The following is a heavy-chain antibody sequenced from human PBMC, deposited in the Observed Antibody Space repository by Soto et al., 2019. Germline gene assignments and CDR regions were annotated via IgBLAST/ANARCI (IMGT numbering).Heavy chain of an antibody. D-gene: IGHD3-22*01. CDR2: IIPIFGTA. V-gene: IGHV1-69*13. Sequence: VASVKVSCKASGGTFSSYAISWVRQAPGQGLEWMGGIIPIFGTANYAQKFQGRVTITADESTSTAYMELSSLRSEGTAVYYCAREPGYYDSSGYFGYWGQGTLVTVSS. J-gene: IGHJ4*02. CDR1: GGTFSSYA. CDR3: AREPGYYDSSGYFGY.